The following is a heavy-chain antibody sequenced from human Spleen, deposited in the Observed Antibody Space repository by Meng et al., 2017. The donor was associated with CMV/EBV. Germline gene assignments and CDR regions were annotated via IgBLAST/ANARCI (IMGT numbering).Heavy chain of an antibody. Sequence: GESLKISCAASGFIFINYGMHWVRQAPGRGLEWVAFIRYDRSNKYYSDSVKGRFTISRDNSKRTLYLQMSSLRAEDTAVYYCAKDREYTGDFPDAIDSWGHGTMVTVSS. CDR1: GFIFINYG. CDR2: IRYDRSNK. D-gene: IGHD2/OR15-2a*01. J-gene: IGHJ3*02. V-gene: IGHV3-30*02. CDR3: AKDREYTGDFPDAIDS.